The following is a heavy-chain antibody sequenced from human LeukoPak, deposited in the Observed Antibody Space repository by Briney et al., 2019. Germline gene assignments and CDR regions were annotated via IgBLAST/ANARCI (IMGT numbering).Heavy chain of an antibody. Sequence: GGSLRLSCAASGFIFSHYGMNWVRQALGKGLEWVSGITSRSTTYYADSVKGRFTISRDNSKNTLYLQMNSLKGDDTAVYYCAKDSAFYYIDVWGKGTTVIISS. CDR1: GFIFSHYG. CDR3: AKDSAFYYIDV. V-gene: IGHV3-23*01. J-gene: IGHJ6*03. CDR2: ITSRSTT. D-gene: IGHD3-10*01.